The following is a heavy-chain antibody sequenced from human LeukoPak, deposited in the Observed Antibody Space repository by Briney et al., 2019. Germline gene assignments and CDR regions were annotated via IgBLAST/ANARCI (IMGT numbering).Heavy chain of an antibody. V-gene: IGHV3-23*01. Sequence: GGSLRLSCAASGFTFNKYAMTWVRLAPGKGLEWVSAMSGSGGTTYYADSVKGRFTISRDNSKNTLYLQINSLRAEDTALYYRAKGLIYFDYWGQGTLVTVSS. CDR1: GFTFNKYA. CDR2: MSGSGGTT. D-gene: IGHD3-16*01. J-gene: IGHJ4*02. CDR3: AKGLIYFDY.